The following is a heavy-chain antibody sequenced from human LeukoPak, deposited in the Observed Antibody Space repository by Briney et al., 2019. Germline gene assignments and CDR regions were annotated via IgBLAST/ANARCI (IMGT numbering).Heavy chain of an antibody. D-gene: IGHD6-13*01. CDR2: ISGYNGNT. Sequence: ASVKVSCKASGYTFSSYGISWVRQAPGQRPEWMGRISGYNGNTNYAQKLQGRVTMTTDTSTSTAYMELRSLRSDDTAVYYCARGYSSSWLQSYSDYWGQGTLVTVSS. CDR1: GYTFSSYG. V-gene: IGHV1-18*01. CDR3: ARGYSSSWLQSYSDY. J-gene: IGHJ4*02.